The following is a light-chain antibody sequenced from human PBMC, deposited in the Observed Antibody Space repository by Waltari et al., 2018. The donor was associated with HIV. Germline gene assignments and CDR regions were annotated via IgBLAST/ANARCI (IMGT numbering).Light chain of an antibody. J-gene: IGLJ3*02. CDR1: SNDVGGYNY. CDR2: DVS. Sequence: QSALTQPASVSGSPGQSITISCTGSSNDVGGYNYVSWYQQHPGKAPRLMIYDVSTRPSGVSDLFSGSKSGHTASLTISGLQPEDEADYYCESYTSTSVWVFGGGTRLTVL. CDR3: ESYTSTSVWV. V-gene: IGLV2-14*03.